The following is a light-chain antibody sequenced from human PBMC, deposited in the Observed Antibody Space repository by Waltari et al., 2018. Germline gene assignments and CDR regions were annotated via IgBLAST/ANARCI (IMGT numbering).Light chain of an antibody. CDR1: SGSIASYY. CDR2: DDD. CDR3: QSYDDTTNKV. J-gene: IGLJ2*01. Sequence: NFMLTQPHSVSESPGKTVTISCTRSSGSIASYYVQWYQQRPGGAPTTVIYDDDLRHSGVPHRFSGSIDSPSNSALLTISGLKTEDEADYYCQSYDDTTNKVFGGGTKLTVL. V-gene: IGLV6-57*04.